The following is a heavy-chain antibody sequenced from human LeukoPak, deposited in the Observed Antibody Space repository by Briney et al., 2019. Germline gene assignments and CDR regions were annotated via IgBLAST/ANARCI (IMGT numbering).Heavy chain of an antibody. V-gene: IGHV4-59*08. J-gene: IGHJ5*02. Sequence: PSETLSLTCTVSGGSISTYYWSWIRQPPGNGLEWIAYIFDSGSTNYNPSLKSRVTISVGSAKNLFSLKLTSVTAADTAVYYCARQYSRASPFDPWGQGTLVTVSS. CDR3: ARQYSRASPFDP. D-gene: IGHD1-26*01. CDR2: IFDSGST. CDR1: GGSISTYY.